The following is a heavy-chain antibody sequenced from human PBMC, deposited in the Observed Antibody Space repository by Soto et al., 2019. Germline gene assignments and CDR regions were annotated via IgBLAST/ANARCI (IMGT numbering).Heavy chain of an antibody. V-gene: IGHV4-34*01. CDR3: ARGGPLLRFLEWLSNWFDP. J-gene: IGHJ5*02. CDR1: GGSFSGYY. D-gene: IGHD3-3*01. CDR2: INHSGST. Sequence: SETLSLTCAVYGGSFSGYYWSWIRQPPGKGLEWIGEINHSGSTNYNPSLKSRVTISVDTSKNQFSLKLSSVTAADTAVYYCARGGPLLRFLEWLSNWFDPWGQGTLVTVSS.